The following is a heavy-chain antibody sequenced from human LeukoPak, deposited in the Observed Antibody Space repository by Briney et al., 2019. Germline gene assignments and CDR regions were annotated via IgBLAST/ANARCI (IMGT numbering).Heavy chain of an antibody. J-gene: IGHJ4*02. D-gene: IGHD3-16*01. CDR2: IKKDGSEK. CDR1: GFTFSSYW. CDR3: ARGFGGYSN. Sequence: GGSLRLSCAASGFTFSSYWMTWVRQAPGKGLEWVANIKKDGSEKYYVDSVKGRFTISRGNVNNSLYLHMNSLRAEDTAVYFCARGFGGYSNWGQGILVTVSS. V-gene: IGHV3-7*01.